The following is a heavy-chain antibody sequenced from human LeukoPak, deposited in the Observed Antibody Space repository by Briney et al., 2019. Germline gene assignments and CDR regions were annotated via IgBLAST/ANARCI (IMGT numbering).Heavy chain of an antibody. D-gene: IGHD1-26*01. J-gene: IGHJ4*02. CDR1: GFTFSDYY. Sequence: GGSLRLSCAASGFTFSDYYMGWIRQAPGKGLEWISYITSSSSDTNYADSVKGRFTISRDNAKKSLCLQMNSLRADDTAVYYCARGSGSYSFDYWGQGILVTVSS. CDR3: ARGSGSYSFDY. CDR2: ITSSSSDT. V-gene: IGHV3-11*06.